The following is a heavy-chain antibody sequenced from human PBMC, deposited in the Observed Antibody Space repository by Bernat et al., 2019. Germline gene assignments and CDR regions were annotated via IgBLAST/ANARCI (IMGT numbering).Heavy chain of an antibody. D-gene: IGHD2-8*01. CDR1: GFTFDDYA. CDR2: INTDGRST. Sequence: EVQLVESGGGLVQPGRSLRLSCAASGFTFDDYAMHWVRQAPGKGLVWVSRINTDGRSTNYADSVQGRFTISRDNAKNTLYLQMNSLRAEDTAVYYCAREESNGRDAFDIWGQGTMVTVSS. J-gene: IGHJ3*02. V-gene: IGHV3-74*01. CDR3: AREESNGRDAFDI.